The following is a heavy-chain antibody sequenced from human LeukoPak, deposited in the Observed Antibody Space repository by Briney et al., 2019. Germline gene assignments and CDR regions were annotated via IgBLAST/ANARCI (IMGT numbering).Heavy chain of an antibody. D-gene: IGHD5-18*01. CDR2: INHSGST. Sequence: PSETLSLTCTVSGGSFSDYYWSWIRQPPGKGLEWIGEINHSGSTNYNPSLKSRVTISVDTSKNQFSLKLSSVTAADTAVYYCARGGYSYGRRLFDYWGQGTLVTVSS. CDR3: ARGGYSYGRRLFDY. V-gene: IGHV4-34*01. J-gene: IGHJ4*02. CDR1: GGSFSDYY.